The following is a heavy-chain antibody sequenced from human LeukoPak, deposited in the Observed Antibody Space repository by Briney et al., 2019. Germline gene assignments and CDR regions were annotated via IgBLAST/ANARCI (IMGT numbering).Heavy chain of an antibody. V-gene: IGHV5-51*01. J-gene: IGHJ3*02. CDR3: ARPQDFGITGMNAFDI. Sequence: KVSCKASGYTFTGYYMHWVRQMPGKGLEWMGIIYPGDSDTKYSPSFQGQVTISADKSISTAYLQWSSLKASDTAMYYCARPQDFGITGMNAFDIWGQGTMVTVSS. CDR2: IYPGDSDT. CDR1: GYTFTGYY. D-gene: IGHD1-20*01.